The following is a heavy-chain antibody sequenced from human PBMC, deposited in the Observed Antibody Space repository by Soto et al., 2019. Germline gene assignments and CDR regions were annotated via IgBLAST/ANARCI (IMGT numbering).Heavy chain of an antibody. Sequence: GASVKVSCKASGYSLIGNYIHWVRQTPGQGLEWMGWINPNSSGTVYAQKFQGRVTMTRDTSLTTVYMQLNGLTSDDSAVYYCARDLIVDGPDNYAMDVWGQGTTVTVSS. J-gene: IGHJ6*02. V-gene: IGHV1-2*02. CDR3: ARDLIVDGPDNYAMDV. CDR2: INPNSSGT. CDR1: GYSLIGNY. D-gene: IGHD3-22*01.